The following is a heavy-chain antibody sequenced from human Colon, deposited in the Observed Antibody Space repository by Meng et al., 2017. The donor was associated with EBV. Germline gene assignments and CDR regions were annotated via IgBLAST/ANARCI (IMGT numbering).Heavy chain of an antibody. CDR3: ARVEVGITSGDY. J-gene: IGHJ4*02. V-gene: IGHV1-18*01. Sequence: QGQREESGRGLVKPWPSVTVPCKGSGYTFTNCGNSWVRKAPGQGIELMGWVNAYNGDTTYAHTLQGRVTITTETSTSKAYMELRSLRSDATAVYYCARVEVGITSGDYWGQGTLVTVSS. D-gene: IGHD1-26*01. CDR2: VNAYNGDT. CDR1: GYTFTNCG.